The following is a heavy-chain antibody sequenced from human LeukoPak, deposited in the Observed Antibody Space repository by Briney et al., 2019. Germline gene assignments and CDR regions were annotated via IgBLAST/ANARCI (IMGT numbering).Heavy chain of an antibody. V-gene: IGHV3-9*01. CDR2: ISWNSGSI. Sequence: GGSLRLSCAASGFTFDDYAMHWVRQAPGKGLEWVSGISWNSGSIGYADSVKGRFTISRDNAKNSLYLQMNSLRAEDTALYYCAKGVDVWGQGTLATVSS. J-gene: IGHJ4*02. D-gene: IGHD2-8*01. CDR1: GFTFDDYA. CDR3: AKGVDV.